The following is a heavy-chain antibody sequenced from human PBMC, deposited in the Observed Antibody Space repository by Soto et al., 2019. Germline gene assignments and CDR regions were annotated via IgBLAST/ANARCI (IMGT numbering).Heavy chain of an antibody. CDR3: AGGRHYYDSSGFDP. CDR2: IYNSGST. Sequence: WTWIRQHPGKGLDWIGYIYNSGSTYYKPSLKSRVIISADTSKNQLSLKLTSVTAADTAVYYCAGGRHYYDSSGFDPWGQGTLVTVSS. V-gene: IGHV4-31*02. D-gene: IGHD3-22*01. J-gene: IGHJ5*02.